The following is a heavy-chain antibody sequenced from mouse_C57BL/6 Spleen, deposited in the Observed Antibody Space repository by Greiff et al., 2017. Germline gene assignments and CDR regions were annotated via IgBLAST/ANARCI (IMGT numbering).Heavy chain of an antibody. Sequence: QVQLKQPGAELVKPGASVKMSCKASGYTFTSYWITWVKQRPGQGLEWIGDIYPGSGSTNYNEKFKSKATLTVDTSSSTAYMQLSSLTSEDSAVYYCARGYGYIYAMDYWGQGTSVTVSS. J-gene: IGHJ4*01. CDR1: GYTFTSYW. D-gene: IGHD2-2*01. CDR2: IYPGSGST. CDR3: ARGYGYIYAMDY. V-gene: IGHV1-55*01.